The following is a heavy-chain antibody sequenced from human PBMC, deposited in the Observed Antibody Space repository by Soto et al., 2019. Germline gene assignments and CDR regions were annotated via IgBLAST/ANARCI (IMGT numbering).Heavy chain of an antibody. CDR3: VKDAHGSGSYYNFWWFDP. D-gene: IGHD3-10*01. J-gene: IGHJ5*02. Sequence: PGGSLRLSCSASGFTFSSYAMHWVRQAPGKGLEYVSAISSNGGSTYYADSVKGRFTISRDNSKNTLYLQMSSLRAEDTAVYYCVKDAHGSGSYYNFWWFDPWGQGTLVTSPQ. CDR1: GFTFSSYA. CDR2: ISSNGGST. V-gene: IGHV3-64D*06.